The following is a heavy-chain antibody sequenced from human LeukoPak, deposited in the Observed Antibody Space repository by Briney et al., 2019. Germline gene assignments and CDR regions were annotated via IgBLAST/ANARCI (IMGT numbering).Heavy chain of an antibody. D-gene: IGHD2-15*01. CDR2: LSAYNANT. Sequence: GASVKVSCKASGYSSTTYAISWVRLAPGQGLEWMGWLSAYNANTNYAQKFQGRVTMTTDTSTNTAYMELRSLTSDDTAVYYCARQGVGRGTGGICYSDAWGQGTLVTVSS. V-gene: IGHV1-18*01. CDR1: GYSSTTYA. J-gene: IGHJ4*02. CDR3: ARQGVGRGTGGICYSDA.